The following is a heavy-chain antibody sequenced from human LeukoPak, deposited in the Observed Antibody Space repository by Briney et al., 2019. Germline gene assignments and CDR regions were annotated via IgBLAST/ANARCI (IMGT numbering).Heavy chain of an antibody. CDR3: ARADSGNYLFDY. D-gene: IGHD1-26*01. V-gene: IGHV3-33*01. CDR2: IWYDGSNK. CDR1: GFTFSSYG. Sequence: HGRSLRLSCAASGFTFSSYGMHWVRQAPGKGLEWVAVIWYDGSNKYYTDSVKGRFTISRDNSKNTLYLQMNSLRAEDTAVYYCARADSGNYLFDYWGQGTLVTVSS. J-gene: IGHJ4*02.